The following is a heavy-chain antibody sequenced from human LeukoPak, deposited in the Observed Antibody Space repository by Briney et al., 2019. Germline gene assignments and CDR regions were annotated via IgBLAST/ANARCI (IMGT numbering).Heavy chain of an antibody. J-gene: IGHJ3*02. CDR3: ARDRISINALDM. D-gene: IGHD1-14*01. Sequence: KTSETLSLTCTVSGASITGHYLTWIRQPPGNGLEWIGYISHIGSTNYNPSLKSRVTISVDTSKNQFSLKLTSVTAADTALYYCARDRISINALDMWGQGTMVTVFS. V-gene: IGHV4-59*11. CDR1: GASITGHY. CDR2: ISHIGST.